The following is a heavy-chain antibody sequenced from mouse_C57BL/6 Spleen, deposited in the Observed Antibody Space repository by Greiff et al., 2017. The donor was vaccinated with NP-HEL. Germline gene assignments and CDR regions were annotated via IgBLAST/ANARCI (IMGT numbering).Heavy chain of an antibody. Sequence: DVHLVESGGGLVKPGGSLKLSCAASGFTFSDYGMHWVRQAPEKGLEWVAYISSGSSTIYYADTVKGRFTISRDNAKNTLFLQMTSLRSEDTAMYYCRGSNYWYFDVWGTGTTVTVSS. CDR1: GFTFSDYG. CDR2: ISSGSSTI. V-gene: IGHV5-17*01. D-gene: IGHD1-1*01. J-gene: IGHJ1*03. CDR3: RGSNYWYFDV.